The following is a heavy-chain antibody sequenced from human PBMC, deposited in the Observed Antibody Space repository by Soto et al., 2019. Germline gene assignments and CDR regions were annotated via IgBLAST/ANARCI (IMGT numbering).Heavy chain of an antibody. CDR2: IYPGDSDT. CDR1: GYSFTSYW. Sequence: PGESLKISCKGSGYSFTSYWIGWVRQMPGKGLEWMGIIYPGDSDTRYSPSFQGQVTISADKSISTAYLQWSSLKASDTAMYYCARRGRDGYNLYYYYGMDVWGQGTTVTVSS. CDR3: ARRGRDGYNLYYYYGMDV. D-gene: IGHD5-12*01. V-gene: IGHV5-51*01. J-gene: IGHJ6*02.